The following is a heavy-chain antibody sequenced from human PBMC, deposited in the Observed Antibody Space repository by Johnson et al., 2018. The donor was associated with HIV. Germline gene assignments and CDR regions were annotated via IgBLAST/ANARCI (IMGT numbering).Heavy chain of an antibody. V-gene: IGHV3-30*04. CDR2: ISYDGSNK. Sequence: QVQLVESGGGVVPPGRSLRLSCAASGFTFSTYPIHWVRQAPGKGLEWVALISYDGSNKFYADSVKGRFTISRDNSKNTLYLQMNSLRAEDTAVYYCARGRTVVSVFDIWGQGTMVTVSS. CDR3: ARGRTVVSVFDI. D-gene: IGHD3-3*01. J-gene: IGHJ3*02. CDR1: GFTFSTYP.